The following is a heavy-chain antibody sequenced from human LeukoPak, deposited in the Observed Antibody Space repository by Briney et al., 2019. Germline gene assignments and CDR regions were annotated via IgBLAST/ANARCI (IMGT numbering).Heavy chain of an antibody. D-gene: IGHD3-22*01. CDR3: ARVTGYMIEDYFDY. Sequence: MTSGTLSLTCAVSGGSISSSNWWSWIRQPPGKGLEWIGEIYHSGSTDYNPSLKSRVTISVETSKNQFPLKLSSVTAADTAVYYCARVTGYMIEDYFDYWGQGTLVTVSS. CDR1: GGSISSSNW. V-gene: IGHV4-4*02. CDR2: IYHSGST. J-gene: IGHJ4*02.